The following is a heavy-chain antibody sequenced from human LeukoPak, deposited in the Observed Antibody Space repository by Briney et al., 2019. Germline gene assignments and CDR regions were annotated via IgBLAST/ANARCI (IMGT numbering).Heavy chain of an antibody. CDR2: ISSSSSYI. CDR1: GFTFSSYS. D-gene: IGHD3-3*01. CDR3: ASPEDFWSGFDY. V-gene: IGHV3-21*01. J-gene: IGHJ4*02. Sequence: GGSLRLSCAASGFTFSSYSMNWVRQAPGKGLEWVSSISSSSSYIYYVDSVKGRFTISRDNAKNSLYLQMNSLRAEDTAVYYCASPEDFWSGFDYWGQGTLVTVSS.